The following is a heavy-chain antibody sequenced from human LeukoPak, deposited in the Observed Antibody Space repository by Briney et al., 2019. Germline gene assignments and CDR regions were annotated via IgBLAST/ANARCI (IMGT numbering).Heavy chain of an antibody. D-gene: IGHD2-21*02. CDR3: ARGDYCGGDCSYNWFDP. Sequence: GASVKVSCKASGYTFTSYGISWVRQAPGQGLEWMGWISAYNGNTNYAQKLQGRVTMTTDTSTSTAYMELRSLRSDDTAVYYCARGDYCGGDCSYNWFDPWGQGTLVTVSS. CDR1: GYTFTSYG. CDR2: ISAYNGNT. J-gene: IGHJ5*02. V-gene: IGHV1-18*01.